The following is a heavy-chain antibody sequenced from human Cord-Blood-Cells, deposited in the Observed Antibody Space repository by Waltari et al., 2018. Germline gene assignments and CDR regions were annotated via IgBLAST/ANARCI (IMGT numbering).Heavy chain of an antibody. Sequence: QLQLQESGPGLVKPSETLSLTCTVSGGSISSSSYYWGWIRQPPGKGLEWIGSIYYSGSTYYNPSLKSRVTISVDTSKNQCSLKLSSVTAAYTAVYYCARHQGGYDDAFDIWGQGTMVTVSS. V-gene: IGHV4-39*07. J-gene: IGHJ3*02. CDR1: GGSISSSSYY. D-gene: IGHD5-12*01. CDR2: IYYSGST. CDR3: ARHQGGYDDAFDI.